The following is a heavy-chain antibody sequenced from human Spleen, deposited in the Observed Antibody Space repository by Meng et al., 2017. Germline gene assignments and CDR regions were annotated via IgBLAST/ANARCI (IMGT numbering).Heavy chain of an antibody. CDR3: ATSSSSWDGCDY. V-gene: IGHV3-30*04. J-gene: IGHJ4*02. D-gene: IGHD6-13*01. CDR1: GFTVSSYE. CDR2: ISYAGRNK. Sequence: GESLKISCAASGFTVSSYEMSWVRQAPGKGLEWVALISYAGRNKYYADSVKGRFTISRDNSENTLYLQMSSLRAEDSAVYYCATSSSSWDGCDYWGQGTLVTVSS.